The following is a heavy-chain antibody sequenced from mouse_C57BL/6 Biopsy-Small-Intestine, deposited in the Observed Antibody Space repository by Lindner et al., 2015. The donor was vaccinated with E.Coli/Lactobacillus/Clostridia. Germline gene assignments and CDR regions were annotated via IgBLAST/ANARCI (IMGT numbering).Heavy chain of an antibody. D-gene: IGHD2-4*01. Sequence: VQLQESGPELVKPGASVKISCKASGYAFSSSWMNWVKQRPGKGLEWIGRIYPGDGDTNYNGKFKGKATLTADKSSSTAYMQLSSLTSEDSAVYFCAKDYDVEASAYWGQGTLVTVSA. CDR3: AKDYDVEASAY. J-gene: IGHJ3*01. V-gene: IGHV1-82*01. CDR2: IYPGDGDT. CDR1: GYAFSSSW.